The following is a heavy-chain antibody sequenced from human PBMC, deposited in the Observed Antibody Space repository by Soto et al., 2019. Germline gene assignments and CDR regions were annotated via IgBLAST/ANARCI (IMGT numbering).Heavy chain of an antibody. V-gene: IGHV3-23*01. J-gene: IGHJ4*02. CDR3: AKARPIVVVIGRPEYYFDY. CDR2: VSGSGGST. CDR1: TSRFTFSSYA. D-gene: IGHD3-22*01. Sequence: GGSLRLSCAASTSRFTFSSYAMTWVRQAPGKGLEWVSTVSGSGGSTYYADSVKGRFTFSRDNSKNTLYLQMNSLRAEDTAVYYCAKARPIVVVIGRPEYYFDYWGQGTLVTVSS.